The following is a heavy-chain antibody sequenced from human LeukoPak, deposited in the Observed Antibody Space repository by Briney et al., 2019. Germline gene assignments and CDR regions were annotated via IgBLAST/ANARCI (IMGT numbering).Heavy chain of an antibody. J-gene: IGHJ5*02. CDR3: ARDAGNSGYGCDL. Sequence: GGSLRLSCAASGFIFSQYSMDWVRQAPGKGLEWVSHIRSSSETFYADSVKGRFTISRDNARNSLYLQMNNLRGEDTAIYYCARDAGNSGYGCDLWGQGTLVTVSS. CDR1: GFIFSQYS. CDR2: IRSSSET. D-gene: IGHD5-12*01. V-gene: IGHV3-48*01.